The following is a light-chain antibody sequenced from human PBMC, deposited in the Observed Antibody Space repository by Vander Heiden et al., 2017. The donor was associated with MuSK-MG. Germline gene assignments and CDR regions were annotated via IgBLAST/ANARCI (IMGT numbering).Light chain of an antibody. CDR2: QDS. CDR1: KLGDKY. Sequence: SYELTQLRSVSASPGQTTSVTCSGDKLGDKYACWSQQKPGQSPVLVISQDSKRPSGIPGRFSGSNSGNTATLPISGTRAMDEAHYYCQAWDSSTLYVFGTGTKVTVL. CDR3: QAWDSSTLYV. J-gene: IGLJ1*01. V-gene: IGLV3-1*01.